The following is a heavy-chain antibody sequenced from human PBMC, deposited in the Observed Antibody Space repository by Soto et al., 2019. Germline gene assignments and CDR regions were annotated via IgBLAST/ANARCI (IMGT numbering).Heavy chain of an antibody. V-gene: IGHV1-18*01. CDR2: ISAYNGNT. CDR1: GYTFTSYG. D-gene: IGHD3-10*01. CDR3: ARVSLGVTMVRADWFAP. Sequence: ASVKVSCKASGYTFTSYGISCVRQAPGQGLEWMGWISAYNGNTNYAQKLQGRVTMTTDTSTSTAYMELRSLRSDDTAVYYCARVSLGVTMVRADWFAPWVQGTLVTVSS. J-gene: IGHJ5*02.